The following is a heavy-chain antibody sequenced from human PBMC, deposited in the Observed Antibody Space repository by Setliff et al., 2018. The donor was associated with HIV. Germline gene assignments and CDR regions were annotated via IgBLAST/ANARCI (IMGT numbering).Heavy chain of an antibody. D-gene: IGHD2-21*02. J-gene: IGHJ6*02. V-gene: IGHV4-39*07. Sequence: PSETLSLTCTVSGDSLSRSSNHWGWIRQPPGKGLEWIGNTYYSRSNSYNPSLKSRVTISVDTSKNQFSLRLSSVTAADTAVYYCARGVAVTAIHAYYYGLDVWGQGTTVTVSS. CDR1: GDSLSRSSNH. CDR3: ARGVAVTAIHAYYYGLDV. CDR2: TYYSRSN.